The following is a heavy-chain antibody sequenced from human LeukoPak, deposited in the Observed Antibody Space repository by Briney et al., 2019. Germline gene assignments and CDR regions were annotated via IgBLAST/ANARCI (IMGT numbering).Heavy chain of an antibody. CDR3: ASSKGGYDPLDY. J-gene: IGHJ4*02. Sequence: ASVKVSCKASGGTFSSYAISWVRQAPGQGLEWMGGIIPIFGTANYAQKFQGRVTITTDESTSTAYMELSSLRSEDTAVYYCASSKGGYDPLDYWGQGTLVTVSS. CDR2: IIPIFGTA. D-gene: IGHD5-12*01. V-gene: IGHV1-69*05. CDR1: GGTFSSYA.